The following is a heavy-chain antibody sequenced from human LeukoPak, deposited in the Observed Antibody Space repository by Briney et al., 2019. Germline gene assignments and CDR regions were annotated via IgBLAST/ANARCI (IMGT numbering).Heavy chain of an antibody. Sequence: ASVKVSCKASGYXFTSYGMSWVRQAPGQGLEWMGWISTYNGNTHYAQKLQGRVTMTTDTSTSTAYMELSRLRSDDTAVYYCATQRGSYLWGTDFDYWGQGTLVTVSS. CDR3: ATQRGSYLWGTDFDY. V-gene: IGHV1-18*01. CDR1: GYXFTSYG. CDR2: ISTYNGNT. J-gene: IGHJ4*02. D-gene: IGHD3-16*01.